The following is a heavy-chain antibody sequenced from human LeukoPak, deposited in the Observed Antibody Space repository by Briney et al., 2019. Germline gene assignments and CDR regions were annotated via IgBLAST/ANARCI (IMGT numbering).Heavy chain of an antibody. D-gene: IGHD3-10*01. J-gene: IGHJ6*02. CDR2: IYYSGST. CDR3: ARDLGLYYGSGSYTKLDYYYGMDV. Sequence: SQTLSLTCTVSGGSISSGGYYWSWIRQPPGKGLEWIGYIYYSGSTYYNPSLKSRVTISVDTSKNQFSLKLSSVTAADTAVYYCARDLGLYYGSGSYTKLDYYYGMDVWGQGTTVTVSS. CDR1: GGSISSGGYY. V-gene: IGHV4-30-4*01.